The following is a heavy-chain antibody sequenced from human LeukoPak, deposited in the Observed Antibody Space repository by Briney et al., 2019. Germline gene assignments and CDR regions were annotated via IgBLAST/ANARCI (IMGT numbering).Heavy chain of an antibody. V-gene: IGHV3-11*04. J-gene: IGHJ4*02. CDR1: GFTFSDYY. CDR2: ISSSRSTI. CDR3: ARDAYYDSSGYLKY. D-gene: IGHD3-22*01. Sequence: GVLRLSCAASGFTFSDYYMSWICQAPGKGLEWVSYISSSRSTIYYADSVKGRFTISRDNAKNSLHLQMNSLRAEDTAVYYCARDAYYDSSGYLKYWGQGTLVTVSS.